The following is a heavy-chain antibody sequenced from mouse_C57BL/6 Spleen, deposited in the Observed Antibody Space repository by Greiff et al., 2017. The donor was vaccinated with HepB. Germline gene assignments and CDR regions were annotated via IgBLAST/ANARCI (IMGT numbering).Heavy chain of an antibody. V-gene: IGHV1-81*01. Sequence: QVQLQQSGAELARPGASVKLSCKASGYTFTSYGISWVKQRTGQGLEWIGVIYPRSGNTYYNEKFKGKATLTADKSSSTAYMELRSLTSEVSAVYFCARSYYDYDGMRFAMDYWGQGTSVTVSS. J-gene: IGHJ4*01. CDR2: IYPRSGNT. D-gene: IGHD2-4*01. CDR1: GYTFTSYG. CDR3: ARSYYDYDGMRFAMDY.